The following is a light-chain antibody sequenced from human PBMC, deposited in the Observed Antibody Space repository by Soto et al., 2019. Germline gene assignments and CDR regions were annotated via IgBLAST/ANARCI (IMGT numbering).Light chain of an antibody. Sequence: DIQMTQSPSSLSASVGDRVTITCRASQGIYNYLAWYQQRPGKVPMLLIYAASTLQAGVPSPFSGSGSGTYFTLTITSLQPEDVATYYCQKYNSVPWTFGQGTKVEIK. CDR1: QGIYNY. CDR2: AAS. J-gene: IGKJ1*01. CDR3: QKYNSVPWT. V-gene: IGKV1-27*01.